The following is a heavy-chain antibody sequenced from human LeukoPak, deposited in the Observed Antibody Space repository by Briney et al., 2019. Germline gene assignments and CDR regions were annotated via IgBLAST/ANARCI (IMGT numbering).Heavy chain of an antibody. V-gene: IGHV4-39*07. J-gene: IGHJ4*02. D-gene: IGHD6-13*01. Sequence: SETLSLTCSVSGGSVSSSSYYWDCIRQPPGKGLEWIGSIYYSGSTYYNPSLKSRVTISVDTSKNQFSLKLSSVTAADTAVYYCARDLGSSSWFDYWGQGTLVTVSS. CDR2: IYYSGST. CDR1: GGSVSSSSYY. CDR3: ARDLGSSSWFDY.